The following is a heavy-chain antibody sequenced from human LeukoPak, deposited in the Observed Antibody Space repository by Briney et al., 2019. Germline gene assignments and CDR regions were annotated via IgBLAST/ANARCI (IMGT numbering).Heavy chain of an antibody. CDR3: ATWSYDLLTGYYT. Sequence: GGSLRLSCTASGFTFGDYAMSWVRQAPGKGLEWVGFIRSKAYGGTTEYAASVKGRFTISRDDSKSIAYLQMNSLKTEDTAVYYCATWSYDLLTGYYTWGQGTLVTVSS. D-gene: IGHD3-9*01. V-gene: IGHV3-49*04. CDR1: GFTFGDYA. CDR2: IRSKAYGGTT. J-gene: IGHJ4*02.